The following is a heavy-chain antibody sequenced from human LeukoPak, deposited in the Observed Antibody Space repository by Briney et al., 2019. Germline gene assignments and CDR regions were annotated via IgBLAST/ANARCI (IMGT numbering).Heavy chain of an antibody. J-gene: IGHJ4*02. CDR2: ISSRGTYI. V-gene: IGHV3-21*01. CDR1: GFTFSDYD. D-gene: IGHD5-18*01. CDR3: ARRRAYSYNYGSFDY. Sequence: GGSLRLSCAASGFTFSDYDMNWVRQAPGKGLEWVSSISSRGTYIYYTDSMKGRFTISRDNAKNSLYLQMNSLRAEDTAVYYCARRRAYSYNYGSFDYWGQGILVTVSS.